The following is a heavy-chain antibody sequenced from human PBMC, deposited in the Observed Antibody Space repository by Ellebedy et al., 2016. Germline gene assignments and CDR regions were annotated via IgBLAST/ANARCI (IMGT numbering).Heavy chain of an antibody. J-gene: IGHJ4*02. CDR1: GGSFSGYY. D-gene: IGHD3-3*01. Sequence: SETLSLXXAVYGGSFSGYYWSWIRQPPGKGLEWIGEINHSGSNNYNPSLKSRVTISVDTSKNQFSLKLSSVTAADTAVYYCARGRYDFPDYWGQGTLVTVSS. CDR2: INHSGSN. CDR3: ARGRYDFPDY. V-gene: IGHV4-34*01.